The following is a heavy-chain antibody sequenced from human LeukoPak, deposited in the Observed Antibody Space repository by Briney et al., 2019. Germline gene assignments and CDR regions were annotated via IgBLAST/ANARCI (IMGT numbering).Heavy chain of an antibody. CDR3: TRGGHDYGGSFDT. V-gene: IGHV4-61*02. D-gene: IGHD4-23*01. J-gene: IGHJ5*02. Sequence: PSQTLSLTCAISGASIASGSYHWDWIRQPPGSRPEYIGRISAGGRTNYNPSLKSRLTISMDTSKNHVSLRLSSVTAADTALYYCTRGGHDYGGSFDTWGQGILVTVSS. CDR1: GASIASGSYH. CDR2: ISAGGRT.